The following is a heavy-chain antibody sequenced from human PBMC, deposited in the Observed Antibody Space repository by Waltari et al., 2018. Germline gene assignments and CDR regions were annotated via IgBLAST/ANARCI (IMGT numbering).Heavy chain of an antibody. CDR3: ARAYS. Sequence: EMQLVESGGTLVQPGGYLRLACAACGFTFSSNWMSWVRQAPGKGLEWVASIKEDGNERYYLDSVKGRFTISRDNAKNSLYLQMNSLTAEDTALYYCARAYSWGQGTLVTVSS. D-gene: IGHD2-21*01. CDR1: GFTFSSNW. J-gene: IGHJ4*02. V-gene: IGHV3-7*01. CDR2: IKEDGNER.